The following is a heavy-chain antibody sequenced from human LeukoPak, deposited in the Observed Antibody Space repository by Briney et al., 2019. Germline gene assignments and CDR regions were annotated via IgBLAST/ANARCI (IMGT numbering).Heavy chain of an antibody. D-gene: IGHD2-15*01. V-gene: IGHV5-51*01. J-gene: IGHJ4*02. CDR1: GYSFTSYW. Sequence: GESLKISCKGSGYSFTSYWIGWVRRMPGKGLEWMGIIYSGDSDTRYSPSFQGQVTISADKSIKTVYLQWSHLKASDTAIYYCARRGGGSSGGFYFDYWGQGSLVTVSS. CDR2: IYSGDSDT. CDR3: ARRGGGSSGGFYFDY.